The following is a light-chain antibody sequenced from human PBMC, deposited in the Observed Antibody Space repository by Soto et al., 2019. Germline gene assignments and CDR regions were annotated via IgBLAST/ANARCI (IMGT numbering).Light chain of an antibody. CDR2: DAS. J-gene: IGKJ5*01. CDR1: QSISNW. Sequence: DMQMTQSPSTLSLSVGDRVTITCRASQSISNWLAWYQQKPGKAPKVLIYDASSMKSGAPSRFSGSGSGTEFTLTIISLQPDDFATYYCQQDNSYPITFGEGTRLEI. CDR3: QQDNSYPIT. V-gene: IGKV1-5*01.